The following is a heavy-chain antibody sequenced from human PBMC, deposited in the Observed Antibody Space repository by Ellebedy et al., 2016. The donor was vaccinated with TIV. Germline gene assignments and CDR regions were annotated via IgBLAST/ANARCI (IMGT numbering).Heavy chain of an antibody. J-gene: IGHJ4*02. CDR1: GYTSSDYY. Sequence: ASVKVSCKASGYTSSDYYMHWVRQAPGQGLEWMGIINPSGGSTSYAQKFQGRVTMTEDTSTDAAYMELSSLRSEDTAVYYCATVGWDGNLFDYWGQGTLVTVSS. CDR2: INPSGGST. CDR3: ATVGWDGNLFDY. V-gene: IGHV1-46*01. D-gene: IGHD1-26*01.